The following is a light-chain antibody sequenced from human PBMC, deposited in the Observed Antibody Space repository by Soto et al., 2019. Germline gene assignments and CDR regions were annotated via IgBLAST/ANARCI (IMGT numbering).Light chain of an antibody. Sequence: NFMLTQPHSVSESPGKTVTISCTRSSCSIASNYVQRYQQRPGSAPTTVIYEDNQRPSGVPDRFSGSIDSSSNSASLTISGLKTEDEADYYCQSYDSSNYVXGTGTKSPS. CDR1: SCSIASNY. CDR2: EDN. CDR3: QSYDSSNYV. J-gene: IGLJ1*01. V-gene: IGLV6-57*04.